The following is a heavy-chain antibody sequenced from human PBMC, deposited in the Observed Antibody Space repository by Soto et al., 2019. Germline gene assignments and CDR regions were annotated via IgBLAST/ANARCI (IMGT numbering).Heavy chain of an antibody. D-gene: IGHD3-3*01. Sequence: GGSLRLSCVASGFIVSSNQMSWVRQAPGKGLEWVSVIYSGHTTYYADSVEGRFTISRDDSKNTLYLQVNGLRVEDTAVYYCVRGPSDHKLRLVEWPYGDYWGQGALVTVSS. CDR3: VRGPSDHKLRLVEWPYGDY. J-gene: IGHJ4*02. CDR2: IYSGHTT. V-gene: IGHV3-53*01. CDR1: GFIVSSNQ.